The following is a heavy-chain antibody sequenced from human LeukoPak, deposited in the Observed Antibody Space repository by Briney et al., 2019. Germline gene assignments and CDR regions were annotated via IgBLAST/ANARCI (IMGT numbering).Heavy chain of an antibody. V-gene: IGHV4-61*02. CDR2: IYTSGSS. CDR3: AREFYSSGWETYYFDY. J-gene: IGHJ4*02. CDR1: GGSISSGIYY. D-gene: IGHD6-19*01. Sequence: PSQTLSLTCTVSGGSISSGIYYWSWIRQPAGKGLEWIGRIYTSGSSNYNPSLKSRVTISVDTSKNQFSLKLSSVTAADTAVYYCAREFYSSGWETYYFDYWGQGTLVTVSS.